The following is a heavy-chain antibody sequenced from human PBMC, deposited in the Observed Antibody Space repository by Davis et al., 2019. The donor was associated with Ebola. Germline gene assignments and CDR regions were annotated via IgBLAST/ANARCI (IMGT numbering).Heavy chain of an antibody. V-gene: IGHV3-73*01. CDR1: GLTFSGSA. J-gene: IGHJ4*02. CDR3: TSTPPTLWDY. D-gene: IGHD3-16*01. CDR2: IRSKANSYAT. Sequence: PGGSLRLSCAASGLTFSGSAMHWVRQASGKGLEWVGRIRSKANSYATAYAASVKGRFTISRDDSKNTAYLQMNSLKTEDTAVYYCTSTPPTLWDYWGQGTLVTVSS.